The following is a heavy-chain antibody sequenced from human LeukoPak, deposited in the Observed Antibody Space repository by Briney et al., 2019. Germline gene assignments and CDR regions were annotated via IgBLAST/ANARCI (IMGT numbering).Heavy chain of an antibody. CDR3: AKGLRPSFTSDAFDI. CDR2: ISGRGGST. J-gene: IGHJ3*02. Sequence: GGSLRLSCSASRFNFSMYSMSWVRQAPGKGLEWVSAISGRGGSTDYVDSVKGRFTISRDNSKSTLFFQLDNVRAEDTAFYYCAKGLRPSFTSDAFDIWGQGTLVTVNS. CDR1: RFNFSMYS. V-gene: IGHV3-23*01. D-gene: IGHD2/OR15-2a*01.